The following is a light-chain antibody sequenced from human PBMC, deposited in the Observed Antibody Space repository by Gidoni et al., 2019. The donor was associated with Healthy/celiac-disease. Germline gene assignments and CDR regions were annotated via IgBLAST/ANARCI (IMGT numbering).Light chain of an antibody. Sequence: NFMLTQPHSVSESPAKTVTISCTRSSGSIASNYVQWYQQRPGSSPTTVIYEDNQRPSGVPDRFSGSSDSSSNSASLTISGLKTEDEADYYCQSYDSSNQRVFGGGTKLTVL. CDR2: EDN. CDR3: QSYDSSNQRV. J-gene: IGLJ3*02. CDR1: SGSIASNY. V-gene: IGLV6-57*01.